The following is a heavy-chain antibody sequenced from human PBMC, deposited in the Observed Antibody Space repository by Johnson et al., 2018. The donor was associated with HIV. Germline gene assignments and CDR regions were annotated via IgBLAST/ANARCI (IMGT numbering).Heavy chain of an antibody. V-gene: IGHV3-66*01. Sequence: VQLVESGGGLVQPGGSLRLSCAASGFTFSSNYMSWVRQAPGKGLEWVSVIYSGGSTYYADSVMGRFTISRDNSKNTRYLQMNSLRAEDTAGYYCARDLYCDSGGYSDAFEIWGQGTMVTVSS. J-gene: IGHJ3*02. D-gene: IGHD3-22*01. CDR2: IYSGGST. CDR1: GFTFSSNY. CDR3: ARDLYCDSGGYSDAFEI.